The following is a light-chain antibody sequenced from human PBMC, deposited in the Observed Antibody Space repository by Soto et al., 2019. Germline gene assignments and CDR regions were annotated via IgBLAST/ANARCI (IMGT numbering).Light chain of an antibody. Sequence: DIQMTQSPSSLSASVGDEVTITCRASHTIMTYLNWYQLKPGKPPRLLIYDASSLESGVPSRFSGSGSGTEFTLTISSLQPDDFATYYCQHYNSYSEAFGQGTKVDIK. V-gene: IGKV1-5*01. J-gene: IGKJ1*01. CDR3: QHYNSYSEA. CDR1: HTIMTY. CDR2: DAS.